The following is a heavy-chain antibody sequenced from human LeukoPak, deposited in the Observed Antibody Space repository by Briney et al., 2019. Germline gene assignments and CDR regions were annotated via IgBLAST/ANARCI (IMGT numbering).Heavy chain of an antibody. CDR3: ARDYDYGGNGGDY. V-gene: IGHV1-69*13. D-gene: IGHD4-23*01. CDR1: GGTFSSYA. Sequence: SVKVSCKASGGTFSSYAISWVRQAPGQGLEWMGGIIPIFGTANYAQKFQGRVTITADESTSTAYMELSSLRSEDTAVYYCARDYDYGGNGGDYWGQGTLVTVSS. J-gene: IGHJ4*02. CDR2: IIPIFGTA.